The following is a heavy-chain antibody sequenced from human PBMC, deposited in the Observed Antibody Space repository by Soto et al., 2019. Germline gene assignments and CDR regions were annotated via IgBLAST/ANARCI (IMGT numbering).Heavy chain of an antibody. CDR3: ARGFGRFNY. CDR1: GFTFNDFE. D-gene: IGHD3-10*01. J-gene: IGHJ4*02. V-gene: IGHV3-48*03. Sequence: EVQLLESGGGLVQPGGSLRLSCGVSGFTFNDFEMNWVRQAPGKGPEWLAYIDGSGATKKYADSVRGRFTISRDNPNASLFLRMSILTAAGTAMYYCARGFGRFNYWGQGALVSVSS. CDR2: IDGSGATK.